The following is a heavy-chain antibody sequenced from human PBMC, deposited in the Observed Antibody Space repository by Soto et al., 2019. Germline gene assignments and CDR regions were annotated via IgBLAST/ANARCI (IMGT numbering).Heavy chain of an antibody. CDR3: AVDCSSTSCHPDIDY. J-gene: IGHJ4*02. Sequence: GGSLRLSCAASGFTFSSYAMHWVRQAPGKGLEWVAVISYDGSNKYYADSVKGRFTISRDNSKNTLYLQMNSLRAEDTAVYYCAVDCSSTSCHPDIDYWGQGTLVTVSS. CDR2: ISYDGSNK. D-gene: IGHD2-2*01. CDR1: GFTFSSYA. V-gene: IGHV3-30-3*01.